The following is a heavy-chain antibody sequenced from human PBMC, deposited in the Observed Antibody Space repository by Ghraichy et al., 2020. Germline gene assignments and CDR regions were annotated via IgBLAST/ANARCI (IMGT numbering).Heavy chain of an antibody. CDR1: GYTFTSYA. V-gene: IGHV1-3*01. J-gene: IGHJ4*02. D-gene: IGHD6-13*01. Sequence: ASVKVSCKASGYTFTSYAMHWVRQAPGQRLEWMGWINAGNGNTKYSQKFQGRVTITRDTSASTAYMELSSLRSEDTAVYYCARGGGVGLGWQQLVLEGGVDYWGQGTLVTVSS. CDR3: ARGGGVGLGWQQLVLEGGVDY. CDR2: INAGNGNT.